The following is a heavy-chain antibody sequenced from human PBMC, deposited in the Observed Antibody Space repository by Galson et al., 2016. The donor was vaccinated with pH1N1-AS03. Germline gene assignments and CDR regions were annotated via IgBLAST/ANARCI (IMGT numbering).Heavy chain of an antibody. CDR3: GLTGIAATGYFDY. CDR2: IDWDDDK. CDR1: GFSLNTDGMR. Sequence: PALVKPTQTLTLTCTFSGFSLNTDGMRVSWIRQPPGKALEWLARIDWDDDKFYRTSLKTRLTISKDTSKNQVVLTSTNVGPVDTATYYCGLTGIAATGYFDYWGQGTLVTVSS. V-gene: IGHV2-70*04. D-gene: IGHD6-13*01. J-gene: IGHJ4*02.